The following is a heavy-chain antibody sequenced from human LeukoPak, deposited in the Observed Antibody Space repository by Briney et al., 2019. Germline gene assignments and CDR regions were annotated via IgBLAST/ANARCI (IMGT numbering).Heavy chain of an antibody. J-gene: IGHJ4*02. Sequence: PGGSLRLSCAASGFTSTDYNLNWVRQAPGKGLEWVSSISSNDVYIYYADSVQGRFTVSRDNARNSLYLQMNSLRVDDTAVYYCARSASGPLDYWGQGTLVTVSS. D-gene: IGHD2-8*02. CDR2: ISSNDVYI. CDR1: GFTSTDYN. V-gene: IGHV3-21*06. CDR3: ARSASGPLDY.